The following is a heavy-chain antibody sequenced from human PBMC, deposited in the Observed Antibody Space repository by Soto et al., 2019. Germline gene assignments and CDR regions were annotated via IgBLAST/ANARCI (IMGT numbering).Heavy chain of an antibody. J-gene: IGHJ6*03. V-gene: IGHV3-33*01. Sequence: QVQLVESGGGVVQPGRSLRLSCAASGFTFSSYGMHWVRQAPGKGLEWVAVIWYDGSNKYYADSVKGRFTISRDNSKHTLYLQMNSLRAEDTAVYYCARDGLVLVPAPPMDVWGKGTTVTVSS. CDR3: ARDGLVLVPAPPMDV. D-gene: IGHD2-2*01. CDR2: IWYDGSNK. CDR1: GFTFSSYG.